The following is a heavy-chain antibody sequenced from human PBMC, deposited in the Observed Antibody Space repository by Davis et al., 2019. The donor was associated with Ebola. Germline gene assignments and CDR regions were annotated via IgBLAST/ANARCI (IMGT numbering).Heavy chain of an antibody. D-gene: IGHD3-22*01. V-gene: IGHV3-30*18. J-gene: IGHJ6*02. CDR3: AKDGLYDSSGYYPYYYYYYGMDV. CDR1: EFIFSHYG. Sequence: GGSLRLSCAASEFIFSHYGMHWVRQAPGKGLEWVAVISYDGSSKYYTDSVKGRFTISRDNSKNTLYLQMNSLRAEDTAVYYCAKDGLYDSSGYYPYYYYYYGMDVWGQGTTVTVSS. CDR2: ISYDGSSK.